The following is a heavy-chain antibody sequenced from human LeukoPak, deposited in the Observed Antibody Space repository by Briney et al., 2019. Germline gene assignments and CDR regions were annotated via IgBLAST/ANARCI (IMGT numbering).Heavy chain of an antibody. V-gene: IGHV4-34*01. D-gene: IGHD1-1*01. Sequence: PSETLSLTCAVYGGSFSGYYWSWIRQPPGKGLEWIGEINHSGSTNYNPSLKSRVTISVDASKNQFSLKLRSVTAADTPAYYGGSQLHSRDYWGQGTLVTVSS. CDR2: INHSGST. CDR3: GSQLHSRDY. CDR1: GGSFSGYY. J-gene: IGHJ4*02.